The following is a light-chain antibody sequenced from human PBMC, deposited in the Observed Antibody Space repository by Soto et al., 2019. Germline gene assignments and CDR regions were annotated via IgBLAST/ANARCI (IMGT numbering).Light chain of an antibody. V-gene: IGLV2-23*01. J-gene: IGLJ1*01. Sequence: QSALTQPASVSGSPGQSITISCTGISSDVGSYNLVSWYQQHPGKAPKLMIYEGSKRPSGVSNRFSGSKSGNTASLTISGLQAEDEADYYCCSYAGSSPGVFGTGTQLTVL. CDR3: CSYAGSSPGV. CDR2: EGS. CDR1: SSDVGSYNL.